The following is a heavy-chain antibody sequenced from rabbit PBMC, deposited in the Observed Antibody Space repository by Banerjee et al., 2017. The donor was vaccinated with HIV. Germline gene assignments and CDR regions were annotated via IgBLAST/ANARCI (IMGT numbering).Heavy chain of an antibody. CDR1: GFSFSNYYY. J-gene: IGHJ3*01. CDR3: ARDLAGVIGWNFGL. CDR2: SYAGSSGST. D-gene: IGHD4-1*01. Sequence: QSLEESGGDLVKPGASLTLTCTASGFSFSNYYYICWVRQAPGKGLEWIACSYAGSSGSTYYANWAKGRFTISKTSSTTVTLQMTSLTAADTATYFCARDLAGVIGWNFGLWGQGTLVTVS. V-gene: IGHV1S40*01.